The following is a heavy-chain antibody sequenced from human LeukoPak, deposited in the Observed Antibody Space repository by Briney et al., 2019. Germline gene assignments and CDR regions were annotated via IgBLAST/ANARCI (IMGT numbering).Heavy chain of an antibody. CDR2: INHSGST. Sequence: SETLSLTCAVYGGSFSGYYWSWIRQPPGKGLEWIGEINHSGSTNYNPSLKSRVTISVDTSKNQFSLKLSSVTAADTAVYYCARASSYYYYYMDVWGKGTTVTVSS. J-gene: IGHJ6*03. CDR1: GGSFSGYY. D-gene: IGHD2-2*01. CDR3: ARASSYYYYYMDV. V-gene: IGHV4-34*01.